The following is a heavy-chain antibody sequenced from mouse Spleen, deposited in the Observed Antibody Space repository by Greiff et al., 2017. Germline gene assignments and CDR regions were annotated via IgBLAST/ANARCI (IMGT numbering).Heavy chain of an antibody. CDR2: ISSGGGNT. Sequence: EVMLVESGGGLVKLGGSLKLSCAASGFTFSSYAMSWVRQTPEKRLEWVATISSGGGNTYYPDSVKGRFTISRDNAKNTLYLQMSSLKSEDTAMYYCARLRSTGYFDYWGQGTTLTVSS. CDR1: GFTFSSYA. V-gene: IGHV5-9*03. CDR3: ARLRSTGYFDY. J-gene: IGHJ2*01.